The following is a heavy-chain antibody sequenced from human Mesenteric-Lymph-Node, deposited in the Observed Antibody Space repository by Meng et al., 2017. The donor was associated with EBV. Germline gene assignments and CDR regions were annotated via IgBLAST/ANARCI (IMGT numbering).Heavy chain of an antibody. CDR1: GGSFSGYY. D-gene: IGHD1-26*01. Sequence: QLPQVGAGLLMPSETLSLTCAVYGGSFSGYYWSWIRQPPGKGLEWIGEINHSGSTNYNPSLKSRVTISVDTSKNQFSLKLSSVTAADTAVYYCARRGKVGAGYWGQGTLVTVSS. CDR2: INHSGST. CDR3: ARRGKVGAGY. V-gene: IGHV4-34*01. J-gene: IGHJ4*02.